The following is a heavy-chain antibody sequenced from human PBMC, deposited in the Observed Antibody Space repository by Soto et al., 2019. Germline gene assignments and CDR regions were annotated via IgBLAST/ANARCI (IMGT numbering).Heavy chain of an antibody. V-gene: IGHV4-59*01. CDR2: IYYSGST. CDR3: ARVWGGAFDI. J-gene: IGHJ3*02. D-gene: IGHD3-10*01. CDR1: GGSISSYY. Sequence: SETLSLTCTVSGGSISSYYWSWIRQPPGKGLEWIGYIYYSGSTNYNPPLKSRVTISVDTSKNQFSLKLSSVTAADTAVYYCARVWGGAFDIWGQGTMVTVSS.